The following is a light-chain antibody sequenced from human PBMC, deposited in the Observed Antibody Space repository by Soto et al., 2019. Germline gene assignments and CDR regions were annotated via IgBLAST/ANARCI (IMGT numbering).Light chain of an antibody. Sequence: DVQMTQSPSSLSASVGDRVTITCRASQSVSIYLNWYQQKPGKAPNLLISAASSLQNGVPSRFRGSGSGTDFTLTISGLQPEDFATYCCKQSYSTPPWTFGQGTKVEIK. V-gene: IGKV1-39*01. CDR1: QSVSIY. CDR2: AAS. CDR3: KQSYSTPPWT. J-gene: IGKJ1*01.